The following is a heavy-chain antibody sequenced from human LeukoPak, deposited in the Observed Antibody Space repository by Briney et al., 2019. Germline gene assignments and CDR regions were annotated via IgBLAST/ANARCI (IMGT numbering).Heavy chain of an antibody. CDR2: IYSSGET. D-gene: IGHD3-10*01. CDR1: GGSISGYY. CDR3: ARGVLWFGNYGMDV. J-gene: IGHJ6*02. V-gene: IGHV4-59*01. Sequence: SETLSLTCAVSGGSISGYYWGWIRQPPGKGLEWIGSIYSSGETNYNPSLKSRVTISVDTSKNQFSLKLSSVTAADTAVYYCARGVLWFGNYGMDVWGQGTTVTVSS.